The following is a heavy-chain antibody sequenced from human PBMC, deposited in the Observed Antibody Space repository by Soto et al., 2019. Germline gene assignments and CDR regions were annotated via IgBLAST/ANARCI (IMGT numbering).Heavy chain of an antibody. CDR1: GGTFSTYA. D-gene: IGHD5-18*01. V-gene: IGHV1-69*12. CDR3: ASGIQLWLRRINNGYSG. CDR2: IIPMFGTA. Sequence: QVQLVQSGAEVKKPESSVKVSCKAPGGTFSTYAISWVRQAPGQGLEWMGGIIPMFGTANYAQRFQDRVTTAADESTITFYLQMRTLRSDDTAVYFCASGIQLWLRRINNGYSGWGQGNLVTVSS. J-gene: IGHJ4*02.